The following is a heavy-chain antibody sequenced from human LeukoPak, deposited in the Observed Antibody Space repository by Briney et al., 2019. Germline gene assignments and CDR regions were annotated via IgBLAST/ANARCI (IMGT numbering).Heavy chain of an antibody. CDR3: STIFPYDSNVD. Sequence: GGSLRLSCAASGLTFSRAWMNWVRQAPGKGLEWVGCIRSKSDGGTTDYAAPVKGRFTISRDDSKNTLYMQMNSLQTEDTAVYYCSTIFPYDSNVDWGQGTLVTVSS. CDR2: IRSKSDGGTT. CDR1: GLTFSRAW. D-gene: IGHD3-22*01. J-gene: IGHJ4*02. V-gene: IGHV3-15*07.